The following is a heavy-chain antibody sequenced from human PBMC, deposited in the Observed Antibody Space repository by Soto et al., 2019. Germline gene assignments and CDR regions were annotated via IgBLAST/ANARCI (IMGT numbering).Heavy chain of an antibody. J-gene: IGHJ4*02. CDR1: GFTVSNNY. D-gene: IGHD3-22*01. V-gene: IGHV3-53*01. CDR3: ARGHYDSANNYFDY. CDR2: IYSGGST. Sequence: GGSLRLSCAASGFTVSNNYMTWVRQAPGKGLEWVSVIYSGGSTYYADSVKDRFTISRDNSKNTLYLQMNTLRAEDTAVYYCARGHYDSANNYFDYWGQGTLVTVSS.